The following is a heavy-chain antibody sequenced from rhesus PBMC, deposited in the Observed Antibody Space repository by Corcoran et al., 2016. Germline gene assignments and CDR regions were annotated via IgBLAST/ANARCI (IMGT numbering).Heavy chain of an antibody. D-gene: IGHD6-31*01. CDR2: FYVSGGGT. Sequence: QVQLQESGPGVGKPSGPLSLTCAVSGGSISDGYYWGGTRQPPGKGLEGIGFFYVSGGGTNYNPSLKNRVTISRDTSKNQFSLKLSSVTAADTAVYYCARDRGSGWPGFDYWGQGVLVTVSS. CDR1: GGSISDGYY. V-gene: IGHV4-106*01. CDR3: ARDRGSGWPGFDY. J-gene: IGHJ4*01.